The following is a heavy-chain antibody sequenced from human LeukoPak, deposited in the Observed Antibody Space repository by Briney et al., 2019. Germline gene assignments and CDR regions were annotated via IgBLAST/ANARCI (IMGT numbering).Heavy chain of an antibody. CDR3: ARSRATITLFDP. CDR1: GYTFTAYY. Sequence: ASVKVSCKASGYTFTAYYMHWVRQAPGHGLEWRGWINPNSGGTNYAQKFQGRVTMTRDTSLSTAYMELSRLRSDDTALYYCARSRATITLFDPWGQGTLVTVSS. V-gene: IGHV1-2*02. J-gene: IGHJ5*02. CDR2: INPNSGGT. D-gene: IGHD5-12*01.